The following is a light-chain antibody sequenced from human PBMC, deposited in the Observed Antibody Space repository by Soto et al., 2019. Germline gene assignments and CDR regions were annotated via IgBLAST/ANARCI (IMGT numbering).Light chain of an antibody. J-gene: IGKJ4*01. Sequence: EIVLTQSPGTVSLSPGERATLSCRASRTVSSNYLAWYQQKPGEAPRLFIYRASARATGIPDRFSGSGSGTDFTLTISRLEPEDFAVYYCQQYGISPLTFGGGTKLDIK. CDR2: RAS. CDR3: QQYGISPLT. CDR1: RTVSSNY. V-gene: IGKV3-20*01.